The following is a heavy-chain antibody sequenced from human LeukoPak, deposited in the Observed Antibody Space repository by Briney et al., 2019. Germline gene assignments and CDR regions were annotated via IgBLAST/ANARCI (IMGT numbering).Heavy chain of an antibody. CDR3: ARESYYGGSGPFDY. J-gene: IGHJ4*02. D-gene: IGHD3-10*01. CDR2: IYTSGST. CDR1: GGSFSGYY. Sequence: SETLSLTCAVYGGSFSGYYWSWIRQPAGKGLEWIGRIYTSGSTNYNPSLKSRVTMSVDTSKNQFSLKLSSVTAADTAVYYCARESYYGGSGPFDYWGQGTLVTVSS. V-gene: IGHV4-4*07.